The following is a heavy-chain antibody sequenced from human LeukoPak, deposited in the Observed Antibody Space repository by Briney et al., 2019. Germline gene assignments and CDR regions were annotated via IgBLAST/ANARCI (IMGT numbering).Heavy chain of an antibody. CDR2: MNPNSGNT. D-gene: IGHD2-15*01. V-gene: IGHV1-8*01. CDR1: GYTFTSYD. Sequence: GASVKVSCKASGYTFTSYDINWVRQATGQGLEWMGWMNPNSGNTGYAQKFQGRVTMTRNTSISTAYMELSSLRSEDTAVYYCARGRRYCSGGSCYSSAFDYWGQGTLVTVSS. J-gene: IGHJ4*02. CDR3: ARGRRYCSGGSCYSSAFDY.